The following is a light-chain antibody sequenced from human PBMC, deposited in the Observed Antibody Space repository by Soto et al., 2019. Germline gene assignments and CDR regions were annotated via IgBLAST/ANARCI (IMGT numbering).Light chain of an antibody. Sequence: DIQMTQSPSSLSASVGNRVTITCRASQSISTYLNWYQQKPGKAHKVLIYAASNLQSGVPSRFSGSGSGTDFTLTISSLQPEDFATYYCQQSYSTPITFGQGTRLEFK. J-gene: IGKJ5*01. CDR1: QSISTY. CDR3: QQSYSTPIT. CDR2: AAS. V-gene: IGKV1-39*01.